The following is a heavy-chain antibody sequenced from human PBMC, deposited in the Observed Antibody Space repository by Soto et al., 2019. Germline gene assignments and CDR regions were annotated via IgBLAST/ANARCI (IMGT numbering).Heavy chain of an antibody. D-gene: IGHD3-16*01. CDR3: AREFPYYESSDSYFDY. Sequence: SETLSLTCTVSGGSISSSNYYWGWIRQPPGEGLEWIGSMDYNGNSYQNPSLKSRVTLSVDTSRNQFSLHLNSVTPEDTAVYYCAREFPYYESSDSYFDYWGQGALVTVSS. V-gene: IGHV4-39*07. J-gene: IGHJ4*02. CDR1: GGSISSSNYY. CDR2: MDYNGNS.